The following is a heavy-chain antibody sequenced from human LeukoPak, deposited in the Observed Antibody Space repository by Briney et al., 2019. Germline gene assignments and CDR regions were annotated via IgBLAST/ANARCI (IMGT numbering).Heavy chain of an antibody. CDR1: GGTFSSYA. J-gene: IGHJ5*02. Sequence: SVKVSCKASGGTFSSYAISWVRQAPGQGLEWMGGIIPIFGTANYAQKFQGRVTITADESTSTAYMELSSLRSEDTAVYYCARDNPYCSSTSCWNWFDLWGQGTLVTVSS. CDR2: IIPIFGTA. V-gene: IGHV1-69*01. CDR3: ARDNPYCSSTSCWNWFDL. D-gene: IGHD2-2*01.